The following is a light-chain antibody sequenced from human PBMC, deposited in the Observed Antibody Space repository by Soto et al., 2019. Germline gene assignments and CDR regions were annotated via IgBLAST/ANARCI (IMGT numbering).Light chain of an antibody. CDR1: QNISNY. J-gene: IGKJ4*01. V-gene: IGKV1-39*01. CDR3: QHSFNTPRT. CDR2: AAS. Sequence: DIQMTQSPSSLSASVGDRVTITCRASQNISNYLNWYQQKPGKAPKVLIYAASSLQSGVPSRFSGSGSGTDFTLTISSLQPVDFASYFCQHSFNTPRTFGGGTKVDIK.